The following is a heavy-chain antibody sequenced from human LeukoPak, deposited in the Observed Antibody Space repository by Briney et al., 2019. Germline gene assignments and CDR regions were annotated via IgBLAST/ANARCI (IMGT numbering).Heavy chain of an antibody. J-gene: IGHJ4*02. CDR2: INTSGGGT. D-gene: IGHD2/OR15-2a*01. CDR3: ARQGISAYPFDY. CDR1: GYTFPGYY. V-gene: IGHV1-2*02. Sequence: ASVEVSCKASGYTFPGYYIHWVRQAPGQGLEWMGWINTSGGGTNYAQKFQGRVTMTRDTSISTAYMELSRLRSDDTAVYYCARQGISAYPFDYWGQGTLVTVSS.